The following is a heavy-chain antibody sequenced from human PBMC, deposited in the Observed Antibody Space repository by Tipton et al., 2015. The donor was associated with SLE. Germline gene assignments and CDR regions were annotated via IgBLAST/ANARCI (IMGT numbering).Heavy chain of an antibody. CDR3: AREGYSYGLDYGDYVRYFDY. Sequence: TLSLTCAVCGGSFSGYYWSWIRQPPGKGLEWIGEINHSGSTNYSPSLKSRVTISVDTSKNQFSLKLSSVTAADTAVYYCAREGYSYGLDYGDYVRYFDYWGQGTLVTVSS. CDR1: GGSFSGYY. D-gene: IGHD5-18*01. J-gene: IGHJ4*02. CDR2: INHSGST. V-gene: IGHV4-34*01.